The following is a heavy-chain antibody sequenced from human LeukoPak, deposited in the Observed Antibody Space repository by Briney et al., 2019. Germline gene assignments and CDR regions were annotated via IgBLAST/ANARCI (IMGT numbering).Heavy chain of an antibody. CDR1: GFTFDDYA. CDR3: AKEGYCSSTSCFYFDY. J-gene: IGHJ4*02. CDR2: ISWNSGSI. Sequence: GGSLRLSCAASGFTFDDYAMHWVRQAPGKGLEWVSGISWNSGSIGYADSVEGRFTISRDNAKNSLYLQMNSLRAEDTALYYCAKEGYCSSTSCFYFDYWGQGTLVTVSS. V-gene: IGHV3-9*01. D-gene: IGHD2-2*01.